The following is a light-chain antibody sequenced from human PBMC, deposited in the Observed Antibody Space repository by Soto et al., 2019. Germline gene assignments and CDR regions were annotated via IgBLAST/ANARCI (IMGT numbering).Light chain of an antibody. CDR2: GAS. CDR3: QQYGSSRWT. Sequence: EIVMTQSPGTGSFSPVERANLCCXXSQSVSSSYLAWYQQKPGQAPRLLIDGASSRATGIPDRFSGSGSGTDFTLTISRLEPEDFAVYYCQQYGSSRWTFGQGTKVDIK. CDR1: QSVSSSY. V-gene: IGKV3-20*01. J-gene: IGKJ1*01.